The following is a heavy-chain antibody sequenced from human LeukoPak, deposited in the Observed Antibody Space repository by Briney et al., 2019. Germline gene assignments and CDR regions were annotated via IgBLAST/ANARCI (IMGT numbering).Heavy chain of an antibody. CDR3: AGSGSPSGEYYFDY. V-gene: IGHV4-39*07. D-gene: IGHD1-26*01. Sequence: SETLSLTCTVSGGSISSSSYYWGWIRQPPGKGLEWIGSIYYSGSTYYNPSLKSRVTISVDTSKNQFSLKLSSVTAADTAVYYCAGSGSPSGEYYFDYWGQGTLVTVSS. J-gene: IGHJ4*02. CDR2: IYYSGST. CDR1: GGSISSSSYY.